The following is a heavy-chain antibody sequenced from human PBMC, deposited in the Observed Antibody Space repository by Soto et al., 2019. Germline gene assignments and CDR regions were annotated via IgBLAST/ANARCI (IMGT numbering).Heavy chain of an antibody. CDR2: IYYSGST. D-gene: IGHD2-2*01. CDR1: GGSISSGGYY. J-gene: IGHJ5*02. CDR3: ARDRVVPAALVGYNWFDP. V-gene: IGHV4-31*03. Sequence: KPSETLSLTCTVSGGSISSGGYYWSWIRQHPGKGLEWIGYIYYSGSTYYNPSLKSRVTIPVDTSKNQFSLKLSSVTAADTAVYYCARDRVVPAALVGYNWFDPWGQGTLVTVSS.